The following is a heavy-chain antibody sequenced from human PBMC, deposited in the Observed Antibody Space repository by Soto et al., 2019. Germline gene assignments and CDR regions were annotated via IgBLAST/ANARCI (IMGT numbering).Heavy chain of an antibody. D-gene: IGHD2-21*01. CDR1: GGSISSYY. CDR3: ARESAARPYCGGDCTDAFDI. CDR2: IYYSGST. V-gene: IGHV4-59*12. Sequence: SETLCLTCTVSGGSISSYYWSWIRQPPGKGLEWIGYIYYSGSTNYNPSLKSRTTISVTTSKNPFSLMMSPVTAADTADYYCARESAARPYCGGDCTDAFDIWGQGTMVTVSS. J-gene: IGHJ3*02.